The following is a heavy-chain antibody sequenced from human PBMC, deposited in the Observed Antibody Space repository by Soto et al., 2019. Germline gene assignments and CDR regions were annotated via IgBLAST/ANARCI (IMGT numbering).Heavy chain of an antibody. V-gene: IGHV1-18*04. J-gene: IGHJ4*02. D-gene: IGHD3-22*01. Sequence: GASVKVSCKASGYTFTSYGISWVRQAPGQGLEWMGWISAYNGNTNYAQKLQGRVTMTTDTSTSTAYMELRSLRSDGTAVYYCARSVYDSSGYYYYYFDYWGQGTLVTVSS. CDR1: GYTFTSYG. CDR3: ARSVYDSSGYYYYYFDY. CDR2: ISAYNGNT.